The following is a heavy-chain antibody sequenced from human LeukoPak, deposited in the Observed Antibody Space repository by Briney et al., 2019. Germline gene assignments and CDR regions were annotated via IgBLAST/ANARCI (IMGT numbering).Heavy chain of an antibody. Sequence: ASVKVSCKTSGYPFSTYEINWVRQAAGQGLEWMGWVHPNSGNTDYAQKFQGRFTMTRDTSISTAYMELSGLRSDDTAVYFCARGPRNDPWGQGTLVTVSS. V-gene: IGHV1-8*01. CDR2: VHPNSGNT. J-gene: IGHJ5*02. D-gene: IGHD1-14*01. CDR1: GYPFSTYE. CDR3: ARGPRNDP.